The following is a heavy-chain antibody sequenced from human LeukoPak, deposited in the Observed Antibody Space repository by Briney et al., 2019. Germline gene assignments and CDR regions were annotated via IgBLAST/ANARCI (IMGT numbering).Heavy chain of an antibody. D-gene: IGHD3-10*02. CDR2: IYFGGSV. Sequence: SETLSLTCTASGGSISTNNYHWGWIRQAPGKGLEWIVSIYFGGSVNYNPSLKSRVTISMDTSKNQFYLNLSFVTAADTALYYCGRGGIISRIVRGGFDSWGQGTLVAVSS. V-gene: IGHV4-39*01. CDR3: GRGGIISRIVRGGFDS. CDR1: GGSISTNNYH. J-gene: IGHJ5*01.